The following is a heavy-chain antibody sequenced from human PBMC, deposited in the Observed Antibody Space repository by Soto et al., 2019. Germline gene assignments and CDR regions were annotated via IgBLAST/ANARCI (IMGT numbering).Heavy chain of an antibody. Sequence: QVQLVESGGGVVQPGRSLRLSCAASGFTFSSYGMHWVRQAPGKGLEWVAVIWYDGSNKYYADSVKGRFTISRDNSKNTLYLQMNSLRAEDTAVYYCARVSGGDYGPFDYWGQGTLVTVSS. CDR2: IWYDGSNK. D-gene: IGHD4-17*01. CDR1: GFTFSSYG. J-gene: IGHJ4*02. V-gene: IGHV3-33*01. CDR3: ARVSGGDYGPFDY.